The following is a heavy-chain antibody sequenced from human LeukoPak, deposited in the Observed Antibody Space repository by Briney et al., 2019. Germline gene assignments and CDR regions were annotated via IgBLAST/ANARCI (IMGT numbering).Heavy chain of an antibody. CDR3: ARDGRGGNNVDYFDY. J-gene: IGHJ4*02. Sequence: ASVKVSCKASGYTFTGYYIHWVRQAPGQGLEWMGWINPNRGDTHYAQKFQGRVTMTSDTSISTAYMDLSRLRSDDTAVYYCARDGRGGNNVDYFDYWGQGTLVTVSS. CDR2: INPNRGDT. D-gene: IGHD1-26*01. V-gene: IGHV1-2*02. CDR1: GYTFTGYY.